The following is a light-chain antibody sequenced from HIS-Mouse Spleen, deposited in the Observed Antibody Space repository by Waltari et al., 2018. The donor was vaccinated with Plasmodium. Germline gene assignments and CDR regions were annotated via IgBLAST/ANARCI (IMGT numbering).Light chain of an antibody. CDR2: AAS. CDR1: QGILSY. V-gene: IGKV1-8*01. Sequence: AIRLTQSPSSFSASTGDRVTITCRASQGILSYLAWYHQKPGKAPTLLIYAASTLQSGVPSRFSVSGVVTDFTLTISFLQSEDFATYYCQQYYSYPLTFGGGTKVEIK. CDR3: QQYYSYPLT. J-gene: IGKJ4*02.